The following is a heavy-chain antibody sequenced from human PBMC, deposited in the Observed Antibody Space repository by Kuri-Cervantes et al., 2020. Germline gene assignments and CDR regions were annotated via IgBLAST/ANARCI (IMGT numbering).Heavy chain of an antibody. Sequence: GESLKISCAASGFTFSSYSMNWVRQAPGKGLEWVSSISSSSSCIYYADSVKGRFTISRDNAKNSLYLQMNSLRAEDTAVYYCARASVVVVAAYYYYGMDVWGQGTTVTVPS. J-gene: IGHJ6*02. D-gene: IGHD2-15*01. CDR3: ARASVVVVAAYYYYGMDV. CDR2: ISSSSSCI. V-gene: IGHV3-21*01. CDR1: GFTFSSYS.